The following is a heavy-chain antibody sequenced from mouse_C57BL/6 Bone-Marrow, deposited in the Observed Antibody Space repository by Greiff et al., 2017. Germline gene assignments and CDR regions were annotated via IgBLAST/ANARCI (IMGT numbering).Heavy chain of an antibody. V-gene: IGHV10-1*01. J-gene: IGHJ4*01. CDR3: VRLPRYYGSSPYYAMDY. Sequence: EVKLQESGGGLVQPKGSLKLSCAASGFSFNTYAMNWVRQAPGKGLEWVARIRSKRNNYATYYADSVKDRFTISRDDTESMLYLQMNNFKTEDTAMYYCVRLPRYYGSSPYYAMDYWGQGTSVTVSS. D-gene: IGHD1-1*01. CDR1: GFSFNTYA. CDR2: IRSKRNNYAT.